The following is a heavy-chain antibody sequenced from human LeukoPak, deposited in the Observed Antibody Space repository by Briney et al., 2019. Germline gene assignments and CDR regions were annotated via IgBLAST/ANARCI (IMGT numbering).Heavy chain of an antibody. Sequence: GGSLRLSCTASGFTVSSNYMSWVRQAPGKGLEWVSVIYSGGSTYYADSVRGRFTISRDNSKNTLYLQMNSLRAEDTAVYYCARDLYGAERGYWGQGTLVTVSS. CDR2: IYSGGST. CDR3: ARDLYGAERGY. D-gene: IGHD4-17*01. V-gene: IGHV3-53*01. J-gene: IGHJ4*02. CDR1: GFTVSSNY.